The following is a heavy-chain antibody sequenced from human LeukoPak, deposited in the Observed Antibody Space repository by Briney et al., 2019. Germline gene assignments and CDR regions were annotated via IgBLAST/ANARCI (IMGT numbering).Heavy chain of an antibody. V-gene: IGHV1-8*01. CDR2: MNPNSGNT. CDR1: GYTFTSYD. Sequence: ASVKVSCKASGYTFTSYDINWVRQATGQGLEWMGWMNPNSGNTGYAQKFQGRVTMTRNTSISTAYMELSSLRSEDTAVYYCARVRTAKVLLWFGELFPKRDAFDIWGQGTMVTVSS. J-gene: IGHJ3*02. D-gene: IGHD3-10*01. CDR3: ARVRTAKVLLWFGELFPKRDAFDI.